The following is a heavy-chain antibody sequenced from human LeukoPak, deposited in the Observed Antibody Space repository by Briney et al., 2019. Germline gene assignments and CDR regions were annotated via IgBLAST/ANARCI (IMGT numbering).Heavy chain of an antibody. CDR1: GFTFSSYE. Sequence: LRLSCAASGFTFSSYEMNWIRQPPGKGLEWIGEINHSGSTNYNPSLKSRVTISVDTSKNQFSLKLSSVTAADTAVYYCARETTVTTYVHYYYYMDVWGKGTTVTVSS. CDR2: INHSGST. D-gene: IGHD4-17*01. J-gene: IGHJ6*03. V-gene: IGHV4-34*01. CDR3: ARETTVTTYVHYYYYMDV.